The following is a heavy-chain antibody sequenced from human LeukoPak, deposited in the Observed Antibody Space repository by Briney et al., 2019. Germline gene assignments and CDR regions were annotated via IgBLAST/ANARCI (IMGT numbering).Heavy chain of an antibody. Sequence: QPGGSLRLSCAASGFTFSSYPMHWVRQAPGKGLEWVSVISYDGSNKYYADSVKGRFTISRDNSKNTLYLQMNSLRAEDTAVYYCARGTPSSSGWLYYGMDVWGQGTTVTVSS. J-gene: IGHJ6*02. CDR1: GFTFSSYP. CDR3: ARGTPSSSGWLYYGMDV. D-gene: IGHD6-19*01. V-gene: IGHV3-30-3*01. CDR2: ISYDGSNK.